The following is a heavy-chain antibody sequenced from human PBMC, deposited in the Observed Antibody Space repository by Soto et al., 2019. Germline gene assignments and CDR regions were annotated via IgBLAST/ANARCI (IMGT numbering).Heavy chain of an antibody. Sequence: GGSLRLSCAASGFTFDDYAMHWVRQAPGKGLEWVSGISWDSGNMAYADSVKGRFAISRDNAKNSLYLQMNSVRPEDTALYYCARDYSSNWYYAMDVWGQGTTVTVSS. CDR2: ISWDSGNM. CDR1: GFTFDDYA. J-gene: IGHJ6*02. D-gene: IGHD6-13*01. V-gene: IGHV3-9*01. CDR3: ARDYSSNWYYAMDV.